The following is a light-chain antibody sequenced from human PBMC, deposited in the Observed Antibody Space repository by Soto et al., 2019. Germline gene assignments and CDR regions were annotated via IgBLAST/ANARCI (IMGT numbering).Light chain of an antibody. Sequence: DIQMTQSPSTLSASVGDRVTITCRASQSISSWLAWYQQRPGKAPKLLIYKASNLESGVPSRFSGSGSGTEFTLTISSLQPDDFATYYCQQYDSQGTFGQGTKV. CDR1: QSISSW. CDR3: QQYDSQGT. J-gene: IGKJ1*01. CDR2: KAS. V-gene: IGKV1-5*03.